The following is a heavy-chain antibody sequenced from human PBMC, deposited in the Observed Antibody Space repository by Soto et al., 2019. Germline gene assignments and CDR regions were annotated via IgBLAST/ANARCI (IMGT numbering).Heavy chain of an antibody. D-gene: IGHD3-3*01. CDR3: ARGGGVGVAGSAAFDM. Sequence: QLHLVQSGAVVKKPGASVTVSCSASGYPVTAYYMHWVRQAPGRGLEWMGGVNPATGAAKYTQAFEGGVTKTRNTSPSTDFMELGGQTSEDTAVFHFARGGGVGVAGSAAFDMWGQGTLVTVSS. CDR1: GYPVTAYY. V-gene: IGHV1-2*02. CDR2: VNPATGAA. J-gene: IGHJ3*02.